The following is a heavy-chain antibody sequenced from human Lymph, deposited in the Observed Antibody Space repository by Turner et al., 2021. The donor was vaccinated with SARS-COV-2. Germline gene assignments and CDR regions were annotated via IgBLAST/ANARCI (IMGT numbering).Heavy chain of an antibody. V-gene: IGHV3-21*01. J-gene: IGHJ4*02. CDR2: ISSSSSYI. Sequence: EVQLLVSRVGLLKPRRSLRLSCAASGFTFSTYSMNWVRQAPGKGQEWISSISSSSSYIYYADSVKGRFTISRDDAKNSLYLQMNSLRAEDTAVYYCARDIPTTADYFDYWGQGTLVTVSS. CDR3: ARDIPTTADYFDY. CDR1: GFTFSTYS. D-gene: IGHD4-17*01.